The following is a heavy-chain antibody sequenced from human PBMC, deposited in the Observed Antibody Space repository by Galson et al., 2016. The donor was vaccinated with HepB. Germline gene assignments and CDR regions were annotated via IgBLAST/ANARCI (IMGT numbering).Heavy chain of an antibody. CDR1: GFNFDDYA. V-gene: IGHV3-9*01. CDR3: AKATCGGDCPEFDY. CDR2: ISWNSGSR. J-gene: IGHJ4*02. Sequence: SLRLSCAASGFNFDDYAMHWVRQAPGKGLEWVSGISWNSGSRGYADSVKARFTISRDNARKSLHPQMNSLRHEDTAFYYCAKATCGGDCPEFDYWGQGILVIVSA. D-gene: IGHD2-21*01.